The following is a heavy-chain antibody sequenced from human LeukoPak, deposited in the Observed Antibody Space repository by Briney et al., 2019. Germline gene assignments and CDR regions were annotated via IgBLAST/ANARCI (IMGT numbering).Heavy chain of an antibody. V-gene: IGHV3-15*01. D-gene: IGHD6-13*01. J-gene: IGHJ4*02. CDR3: KTTYSSSWYSFDY. CDR2: IKSKTDGETT. Sequence: GGSLRLSCSASGFTFNNAWMTWVRQAPGKGLEWVGRIKSKTDGETTDYAAPVKGRFTISRDDSKNTLYLQMNSLRIEDTAVYYCKTTYSSSWYSFDYWGQGTLVTVSS. CDR1: GFTFNNAW.